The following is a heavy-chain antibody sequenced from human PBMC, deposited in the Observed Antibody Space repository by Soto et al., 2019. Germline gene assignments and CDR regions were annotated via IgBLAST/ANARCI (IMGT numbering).Heavy chain of an antibody. CDR1: GGSISSGGYY. J-gene: IGHJ4*02. CDR3: ARTGHGDFVPFDY. CDR2: IYYSGST. D-gene: IGHD4-17*01. Sequence: QVQLQESGPGLVKPSQTLSLTCTVSGGSISSGGYYWSWIRQHPGKGLEWIGYIYYSGSTYYNPSLQGRVTLSGDTSKNQFSLKLSSVAAADKAVYYCARTGHGDFVPFDYWGQGTLVTVSS. V-gene: IGHV4-31*03.